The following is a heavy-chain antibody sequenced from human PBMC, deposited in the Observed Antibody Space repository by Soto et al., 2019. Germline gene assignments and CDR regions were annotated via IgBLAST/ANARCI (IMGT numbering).Heavy chain of an antibody. D-gene: IGHD2-21*01. CDR2: ISGSGGST. CDR1: GFTFSSYA. J-gene: IGHJ5*02. V-gene: IGHV3-23*01. Sequence: EVQLLESGGGLVQPGGSLRLSCAASGFTFSSYAMSWVRQAPGKGLEWVSAISGSGGSTYYADSVKGRFTISRDNSKNTLYLQMNGLRAEDTAVYYCAKGAYCGGDCWPYNWFDPWGQGTLVTVSS. CDR3: AKGAYCGGDCWPYNWFDP.